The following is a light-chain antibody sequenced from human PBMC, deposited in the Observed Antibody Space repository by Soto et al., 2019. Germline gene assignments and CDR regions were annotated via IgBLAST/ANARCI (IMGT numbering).Light chain of an antibody. J-gene: IGKJ4*01. V-gene: IGKV3-15*01. CDR3: QQYIRCPLT. CDR1: QDVSSN. Sequence: VLTHSPSTLSSSPGERATLYCMASQDVSSNLAWYQQKPGQVPSLLIYGASTRATGAPARFSGSGSGTEFTLTISSLQSEDYAVYCCQQYIRCPLTFGGGTKVDIK. CDR2: GAS.